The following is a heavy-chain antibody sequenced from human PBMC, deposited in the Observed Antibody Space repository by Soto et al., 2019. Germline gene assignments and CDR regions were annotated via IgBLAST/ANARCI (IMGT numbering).Heavy chain of an antibody. CDR2: IFSNDEK. CDR1: GFSLSNARMG. Sequence: SGPTLVNPTETLTLTCTVSGFSLSNARMGVSWIRQPPGKALEWLAHIFSNDEKSYSTSLKSRLTISKDTSKSQVVLTMTNIDPVDTARYYCARIRRSSGSFVWGQGTTVTVSS. V-gene: IGHV2-26*01. J-gene: IGHJ6*02. CDR3: ARIRRSSGSFV. D-gene: IGHD6-19*01.